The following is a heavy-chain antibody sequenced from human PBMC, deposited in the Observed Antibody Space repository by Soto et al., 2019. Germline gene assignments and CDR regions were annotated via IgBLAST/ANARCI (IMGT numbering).Heavy chain of an antibody. V-gene: IGHV1-69*12. J-gene: IGHJ6*02. CDR3: ASPVATVYYYYGMDV. Sequence: QVQLVQSGAEVKKPGSSVKVSCKASGGTFSSYAITWVRQAPGQGLEWMGGIIPIFGTADYAQKFQGRVTVTADESTSTAYMELSSLRSEDTAVYYCASPVATVYYYYGMDVWGQGTTVTVSS. CDR1: GGTFSSYA. CDR2: IIPIFGTA. D-gene: IGHD2-21*02.